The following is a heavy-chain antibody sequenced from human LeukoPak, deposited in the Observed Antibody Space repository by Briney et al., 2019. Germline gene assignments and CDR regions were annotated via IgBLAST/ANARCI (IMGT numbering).Heavy chain of an antibody. CDR2: IYYSGST. D-gene: IGHD5-18*01. J-gene: IGHJ4*02. CDR1: GGSTSSSSYY. Sequence: PSETLSLTCTVSGGSTSSSSYYWGWIRQPPGKGLEWIGSIYYSGSTYYNPSLKSRVTISVDTSKNQFSLKLSSMTAADTAVYYCARHEEYSYGYRKKTGVVSAYFDYWGQGTLVTVSS. V-gene: IGHV4-39*01. CDR3: ARHEEYSYGYRKKTGVVSAYFDY.